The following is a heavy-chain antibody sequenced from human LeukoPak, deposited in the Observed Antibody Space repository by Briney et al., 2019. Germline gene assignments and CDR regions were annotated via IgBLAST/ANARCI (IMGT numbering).Heavy chain of an antibody. CDR2: IYHSGST. V-gene: IGHV4-4*02. J-gene: IGHJ4*02. CDR3: ARRVRREDYYDT. D-gene: IGHD3-22*01. Sequence: PSGTLSLTCAVSGGSISSSNWWSWVRQPPGKGLEWIGEIYHSGSTYYNPSLKSRVIISIDTSKNQFSLKLTSVTAADTAVYYCARRVRREDYYDTWGQGTLVTVSS. CDR1: GGSISSSNW.